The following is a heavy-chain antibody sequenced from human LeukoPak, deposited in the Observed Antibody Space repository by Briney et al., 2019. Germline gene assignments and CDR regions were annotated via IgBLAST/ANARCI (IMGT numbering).Heavy chain of an antibody. V-gene: IGHV1-2*02. CDR3: ARGLYTTTWCDH. J-gene: IGHJ5*02. D-gene: IGHD3-16*01. CDR1: GYTFTSYG. CDR2: IKPNSGGT. Sequence: ASVKVSCKASGYTFTSYGISWVRQAPGQGLEWMGWIKPNSGGTNYAQKFQGRVTMTRDTSISTAYMELSRLGSDDTALYYCARGLYTTTWCDHWGQGTLVTVPS.